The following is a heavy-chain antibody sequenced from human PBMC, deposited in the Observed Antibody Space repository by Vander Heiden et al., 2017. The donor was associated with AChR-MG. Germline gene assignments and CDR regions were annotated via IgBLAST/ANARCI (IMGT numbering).Heavy chain of an antibody. CDR3: ARIGMSRWQTFDY. Sequence: EVQLVQPGAEVKKAGESLKLSCKVCRYSVPSYWVGWVGQMPGKDLEWMGIICPGDSDTRDSPTFQGQVAISADKSSSTAYLQWSSVKASDTAMYYCARIGMSRWQTFDYWGQGTLVTVSS. J-gene: IGHJ4*02. D-gene: IGHD6-13*01. CDR1: RYSVPSYW. CDR2: ICPGDSDT. V-gene: IGHV5-51*03.